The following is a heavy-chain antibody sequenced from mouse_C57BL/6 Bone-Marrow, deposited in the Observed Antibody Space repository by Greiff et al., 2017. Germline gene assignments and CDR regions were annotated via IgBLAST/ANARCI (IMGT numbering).Heavy chain of an antibody. CDR3: AISVDYYGSSYWYFDV. CDR2: IHPNSGST. J-gene: IGHJ1*03. CDR1: GYTFTSYW. D-gene: IGHD1-1*01. Sequence: QVQLQQPGAELVKPGASVKLSCKASGYTFTSYWMHCVKQRPGQGLEWIGMIHPNSGSTTYNEKFKSKATLTVDKSSSTAYMQLSSLTSEDSAVYYCAISVDYYGSSYWYFDVWGTGTTVTVSS. V-gene: IGHV1-64*01.